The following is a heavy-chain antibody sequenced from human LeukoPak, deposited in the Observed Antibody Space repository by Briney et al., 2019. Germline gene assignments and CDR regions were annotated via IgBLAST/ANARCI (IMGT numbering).Heavy chain of an antibody. CDR2: IYYSGST. Sequence: PSETLSLTCTVSGGSVSSGSYYWSWIRQPPGKGLEWIGYIYYSGSTNYNPSLKSRVTISVDTSKNQFSLKLSSVTAADTAVYYCARVRRSSSSCYPDYWGQGTLVTVSS. CDR3: ARVRRSSSSCYPDY. CDR1: GGSVSSGSYY. J-gene: IGHJ4*02. D-gene: IGHD2-2*01. V-gene: IGHV4-61*01.